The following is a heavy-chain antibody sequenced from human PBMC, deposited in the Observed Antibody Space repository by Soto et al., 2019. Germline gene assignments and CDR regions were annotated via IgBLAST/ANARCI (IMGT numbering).Heavy chain of an antibody. V-gene: IGHV2-5*02. CDR1: GVSLRNSGVG. J-gene: IGHJ4*02. D-gene: IGHD4-17*01. CDR2: IYWDDDK. CDR3: AHLTTGGFYFDY. Sequence: QITLKESGPTLVKPTQTLTLTCTFSGVSLRNSGVGVGRIRQPPGKALEWLALIYWDDDKRYSPSLKSRLTITKDTSKNQVVLTMTNMDPVDTATYYCAHLTTGGFYFDYWGQGTLVTVSS.